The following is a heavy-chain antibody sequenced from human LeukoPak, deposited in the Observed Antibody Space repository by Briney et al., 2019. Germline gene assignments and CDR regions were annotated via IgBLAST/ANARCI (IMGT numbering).Heavy chain of an antibody. D-gene: IGHD7-27*01. CDR2: ISYDGTNK. CDR3: AREILTGYAFDI. J-gene: IGHJ3*02. CDR1: GFTFSTYA. V-gene: IGHV3-30-3*01. Sequence: TGGSLGLSCAASGFTFSTYAMHWVHQAPGKGLEWVAFISYDGTNKYCADSVKGRFTISRDNSKNTLYLQMNSLRAEDTALYYCAREILTGYAFDIWGQEPMDTVSS.